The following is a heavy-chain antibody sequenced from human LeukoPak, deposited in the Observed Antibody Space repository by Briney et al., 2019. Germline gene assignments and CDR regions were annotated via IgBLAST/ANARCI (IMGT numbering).Heavy chain of an antibody. V-gene: IGHV4-4*07. Sequence: SETLSLTCTVSGGSISSYYGSWIRQPAGKGLEWIGRIYTSGSTNYNPSLKSRVTMSVDTSKNQFSLKLSSVTAADTAVYYCARLYYYGSGSYLDYWGQGTLVTVSS. CDR2: IYTSGST. CDR1: GGSISSYY. D-gene: IGHD3-10*01. J-gene: IGHJ4*02. CDR3: ARLYYYGSGSYLDY.